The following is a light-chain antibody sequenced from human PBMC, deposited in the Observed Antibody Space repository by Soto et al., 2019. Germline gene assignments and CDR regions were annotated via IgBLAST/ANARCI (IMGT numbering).Light chain of an antibody. CDR1: KSVRIK. J-gene: IGKJ1*01. CDR3: QQYNNWPWT. CDR2: DAS. Sequence: EIVNTQSPGTLTVSPGERVTLSCRASKSVRIKLVWYKRNPGQAPRLLIYDASTRATGMPGRLSGSGSGTEFTLTISSLQSEDFAVYYCQQYNNWPWTFGQGTRWIS. V-gene: IGKV3-15*01.